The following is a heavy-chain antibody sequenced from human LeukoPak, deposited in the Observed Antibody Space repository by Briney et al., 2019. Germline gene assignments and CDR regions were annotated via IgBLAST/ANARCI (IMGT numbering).Heavy chain of an antibody. V-gene: IGHV3-30*18. D-gene: IGHD6-13*01. CDR2: ISYDGSNK. CDR1: GFTFSSYG. J-gene: IGHJ6*02. Sequence: GGSLRLSRAASGFTFSSYGMHWVRQAPGKGLEWVAVISYDGSNKYYADSVKGRFTISRDNSKNTLYLQMNSLRAEDTAVYYCAKFGLSSWYIWRSQDGMDVWGQGTTVTVSS. CDR3: AKFGLSSWYIWRSQDGMDV.